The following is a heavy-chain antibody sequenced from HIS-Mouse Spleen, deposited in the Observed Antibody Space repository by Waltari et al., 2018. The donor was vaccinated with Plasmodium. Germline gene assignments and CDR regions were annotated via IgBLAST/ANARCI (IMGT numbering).Heavy chain of an antibody. V-gene: IGHV4-39*07. CDR2: SYYSGST. D-gene: IGHD1-7*01. CDR1: GGSISSSSYY. Sequence: QLQLQESGPGLVKPSETLSLTCTVSGGSISSSSYYWGWIRQPPGKGLEWIGSSYYSGSTYCNPCLKSGVTISVDTSKNQFSLKVSSVTAADTAVYYCARDRITGTSYFDYWGQGTLVTVSS. J-gene: IGHJ4*02. CDR3: ARDRITGTSYFDY.